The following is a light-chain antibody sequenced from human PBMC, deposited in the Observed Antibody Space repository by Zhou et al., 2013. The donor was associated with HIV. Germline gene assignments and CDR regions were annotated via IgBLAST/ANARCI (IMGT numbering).Light chain of an antibody. J-gene: IGKJ2*04. CDR1: QTISSN. Sequence: EIVMTQSPATLSVSPGERATLSCRASQTISSNLAWYQQKPGQAPRLLIYGASTRATGIPARFSGSGSGTEFTLTISSLQSEDFAVYYCQQCSNWPSCSFGQGTKLEIK. CDR3: QQCSNWPSCS. CDR2: GAS. V-gene: IGKV3-15*01.